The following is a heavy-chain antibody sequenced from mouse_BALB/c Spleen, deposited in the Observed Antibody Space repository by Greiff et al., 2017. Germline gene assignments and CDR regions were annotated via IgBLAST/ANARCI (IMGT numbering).Heavy chain of an antibody. D-gene: IGHD1-1*01. Sequence: VQLQQSGAELVRSGASVKLSCTASGFNIKDYYMHWVKQRPEQGLEWIGWIDPENGDTEYAPKFQGKATMTADTSSNTAYLQLSSLTSEDTAVYYCNYCSSPPWLAYWGQGTLVTVSA. CDR3: NYCSSPPWLAY. CDR1: GFNIKDYY. V-gene: IGHV14-4*02. J-gene: IGHJ3*01. CDR2: IDPENGDT.